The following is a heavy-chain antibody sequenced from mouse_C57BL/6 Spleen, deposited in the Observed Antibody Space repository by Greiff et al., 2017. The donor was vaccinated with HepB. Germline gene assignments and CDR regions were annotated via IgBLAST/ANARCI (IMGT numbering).Heavy chain of an antibody. CDR2: IYPGDGDT. V-gene: IGHV1-82*01. Sequence: QVQLQQSGPELVKPGASVKISCKASGYAFSSSWMNWVKQRPGKGLEWIGRIYPGDGDTNYNGKFKGKATLTADKSSSTAYMQLSSLTSEDSAVYFCARERGTTTVPWFAYWGQGTLVTVSA. J-gene: IGHJ3*01. D-gene: IGHD1-1*01. CDR3: ARERGTTTVPWFAY. CDR1: GYAFSSSW.